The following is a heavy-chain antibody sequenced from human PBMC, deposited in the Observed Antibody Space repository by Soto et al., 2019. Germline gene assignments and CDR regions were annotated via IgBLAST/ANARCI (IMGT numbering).Heavy chain of an antibody. V-gene: IGHV4-34*01. CDR3: ARASYYYDRSGYSFDY. CDR1: GGSFSGYY. Sequence: SETLSLTCAVYGGSFSGYYWSWIRQPPGKGLEWIGEINHSGSTNYNPSLKSRVTISVDTSKNQFSLKLSSVTAADTAVYYCARASYYYDRSGYSFDYWGQGTLVTVSS. D-gene: IGHD3-22*01. CDR2: INHSGST. J-gene: IGHJ4*02.